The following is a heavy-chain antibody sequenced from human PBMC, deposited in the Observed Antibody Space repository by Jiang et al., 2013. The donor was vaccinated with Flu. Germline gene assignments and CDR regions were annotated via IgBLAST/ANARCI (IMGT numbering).Heavy chain of an antibody. D-gene: IGHD3-10*01. CDR2: IYPGDSDT. CDR1: GYSFTSYW. J-gene: IGHJ6*02. Sequence: KGSGYSFTSYWIGWVRQMPGKGLEWMGIIYPGDSDTRYSPSFQGQVTISADKSISTAYLQWSSLKASDTAMYYCARTLTMVRGVVPVDGMDVWGQGTTVTVSS. V-gene: IGHV5-51*01. CDR3: ARTLTMVRGVVPVDGMDV.